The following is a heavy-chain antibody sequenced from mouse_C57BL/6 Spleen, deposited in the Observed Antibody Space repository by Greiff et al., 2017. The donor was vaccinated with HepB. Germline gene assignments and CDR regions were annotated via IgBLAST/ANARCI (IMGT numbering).Heavy chain of an antibody. V-gene: IGHV5-17*01. D-gene: IGHD1-1*01. J-gene: IGHJ2*01. CDR1: GFTFSDYG. CDR2: ISSGSSTI. Sequence: EVMLVESGGGLVKPGGSLKLSCAASGFTFSDYGMHWVRQAPEKGLEWVAYISSGSSTIYYADTVKGRFTISRDNAKNTLFLQMTSLRSEDTAMYYCAKGGGSSLDYWGQGTTLTVSS. CDR3: AKGGGSSLDY.